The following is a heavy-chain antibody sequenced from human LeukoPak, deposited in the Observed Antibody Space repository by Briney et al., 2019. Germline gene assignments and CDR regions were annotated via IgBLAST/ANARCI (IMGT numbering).Heavy chain of an antibody. Sequence: PGGSLRLSSAASGFTFRRYAMSWVREAPRKGLEWVSAISGGGGSTYYADSVKGRFTISRDNSKNTLYLQMNSLRAEDTAVYYCAKESYYGSGSPWDYWGQGTLVTVSS. D-gene: IGHD3-10*01. CDR2: ISGGGGST. J-gene: IGHJ4*02. CDR3: AKESYYGSGSPWDY. CDR1: GFTFRRYA. V-gene: IGHV3-23*01.